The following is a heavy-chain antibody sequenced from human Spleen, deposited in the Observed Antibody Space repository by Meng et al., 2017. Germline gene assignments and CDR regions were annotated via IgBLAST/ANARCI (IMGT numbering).Heavy chain of an antibody. CDR2: ISSGSSYK. CDR3: TRDPPNYINYFDY. D-gene: IGHD5-24*01. J-gene: IGHJ4*02. Sequence: GGSLRLSCSASGFTFSSHNMNWVRQAPGKGLEWLSSISSGSSYKYYADSVRGRFTISRDNAKNSLYLHMNRLGDEDTAVYYCTRDPPNYINYFDYWGQGTMVTVSS. V-gene: IGHV3-21*01. CDR1: GFTFSSHN.